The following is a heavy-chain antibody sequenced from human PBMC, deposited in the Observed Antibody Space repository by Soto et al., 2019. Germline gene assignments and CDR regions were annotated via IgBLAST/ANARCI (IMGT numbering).Heavy chain of an antibody. V-gene: IGHV1-69*13. Sequence: SVEVTCKASGGTFSSYAISWVRQAPGQGLEWMGGIIPIFGTANYAQKFQGRVTITADESTSTAYMELSGLRSEDTAVYYCARDGGSYSAFDIWGQGTMVTVSS. CDR2: IIPIFGTA. D-gene: IGHD1-26*01. CDR3: ARDGGSYSAFDI. J-gene: IGHJ3*02. CDR1: GGTFSSYA.